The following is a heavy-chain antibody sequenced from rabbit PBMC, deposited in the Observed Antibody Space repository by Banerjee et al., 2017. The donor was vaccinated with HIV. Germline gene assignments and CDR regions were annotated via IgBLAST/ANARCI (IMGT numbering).Heavy chain of an antibody. CDR2: INSNTGNT. J-gene: IGHJ4*01. CDR3: ARDLAGVTGWNFNL. D-gene: IGHD4-1*01. V-gene: IGHV1S45*01. CDR1: GFSFSSNA. Sequence: QQQLEESGGGLVKPGGTLTLACTASGFSFSSNAVWWVRQAPGKGLEWIACINSNTGNTVYASWAKGPFTISKTSSTTVTLQMTSLTAADTATYFCARDLAGVTGWNFNLWGQGTLVTVS.